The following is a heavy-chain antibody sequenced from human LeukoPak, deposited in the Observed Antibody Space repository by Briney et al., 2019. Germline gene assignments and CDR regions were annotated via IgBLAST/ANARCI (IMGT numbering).Heavy chain of an antibody. CDR1: GFTFSSYA. D-gene: IGHD3-22*01. V-gene: IGHV3-23*01. J-gene: IGHJ4*02. CDR3: AKEYLILGITMIVVDIPAPFDY. CDR2: ISGSGGST. Sequence: GGSLRLSCAASGFTFSSYAMSWVRQAPGKGLEWVSAISGSGGSTYYADSVKGRFTISRDNSKNTLYLQMNSLRAEDTAVYYCAKEYLILGITMIVVDIPAPFDYWGQGTLVTVSS.